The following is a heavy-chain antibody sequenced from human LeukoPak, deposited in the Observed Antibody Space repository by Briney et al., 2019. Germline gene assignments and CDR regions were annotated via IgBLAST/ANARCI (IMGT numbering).Heavy chain of an antibody. J-gene: IGHJ3*02. V-gene: IGHV4-4*02. CDR2: IYHSGTT. Sequence: SGTLSLTCSVSGGSISNNNWWSWVRQSPGKGLEWIGNIYHSGTTHYNPSLKSRATISVDKSKNHFSLTLSSVTAADTAVYYCARSDGYGLVGIWGQGTMVTVSS. D-gene: IGHD3-10*01. CDR1: GGSISNNNW. CDR3: ARSDGYGLVGI.